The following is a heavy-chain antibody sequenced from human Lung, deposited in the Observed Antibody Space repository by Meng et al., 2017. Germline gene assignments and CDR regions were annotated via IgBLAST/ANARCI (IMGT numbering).Heavy chain of an antibody. CDR1: GGSISSSSYY. CDR3: ARDRRYSYGSMGAYDY. CDR2: IYYSGST. D-gene: IGHD5-18*01. Sequence: LPLQESCPALVKPSETLSFTCTASGGSISSSSYYWGWIRQPPGKGLEWIGSIYYSGSTYYNPSLKSRVTISVDTSKNQFSLKLSSVTAADTAVYYCARDRRYSYGSMGAYDYWGQGTLVTVSS. J-gene: IGHJ4*02. V-gene: IGHV4-39*07.